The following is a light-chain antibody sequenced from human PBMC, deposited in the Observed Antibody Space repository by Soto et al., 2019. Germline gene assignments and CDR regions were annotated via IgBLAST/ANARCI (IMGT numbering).Light chain of an antibody. V-gene: IGKV1-39*01. CDR1: QSISSH. CDR3: QQGYSTVLYT. CDR2: AAS. Sequence: DIQMTQSPSSLSASVGDRVTLTCRASQSISSHLNWYQQKPGKDPKLLIYAASGLQSGVPSRFSGSGSGTDFTLTISSLQPEDFATYYCQQGYSTVLYTFGQGTKLEIK. J-gene: IGKJ2*01.